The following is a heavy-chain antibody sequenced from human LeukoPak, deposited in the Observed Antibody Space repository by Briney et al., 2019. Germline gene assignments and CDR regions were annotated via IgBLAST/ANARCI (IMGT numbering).Heavy chain of an antibody. CDR3: ARGEVTNWWDF. J-gene: IGHJ5*01. CDR2: ISTYSGNT. D-gene: IGHD4-11*01. CDR1: GYTFTNYG. Sequence: ASVTVSCKASGYTFTNYGITWVRQAPGKGLEWMGWISTYSGNTNYARNLQGRVTMTTDTATTTTDMELRSLSSDYTAVYYCARGEVTNWWDFWGQGTRVTVSS. V-gene: IGHV1-18*01.